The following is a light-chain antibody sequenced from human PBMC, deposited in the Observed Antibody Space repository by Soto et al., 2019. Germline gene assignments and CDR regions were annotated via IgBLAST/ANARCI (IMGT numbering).Light chain of an antibody. J-gene: IGKJ2*01. CDR1: QSVRSSY. V-gene: IGKV3-20*01. CDR2: GAS. CDR3: QQYGSSPYT. Sequence: EIVLTQSPGTLSLSPGERATLSCRASQSVRSSYLAWYQQKPGQAPRLLIYGASSRATDIPDTFSGSGSGTDFTLTISRLEPEDFAVYYCQQYGSSPYTFGQGTKLEIK.